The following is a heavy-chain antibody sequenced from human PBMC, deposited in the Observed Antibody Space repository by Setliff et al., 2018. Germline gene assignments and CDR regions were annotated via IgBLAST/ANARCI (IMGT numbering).Heavy chain of an antibody. Sequence: ASVKVSCKVSGYTLTELSMHWVRQAPGQGLEWVGIINPSGGSTSYAQKFQGRVTMTRDTSTSTVYMELNSLKSEDTAVYYCARVGYCDGPTCYPFDYWGPGTLVTVSS. CDR1: GYTLTELS. D-gene: IGHD2-2*01. J-gene: IGHJ4*02. V-gene: IGHV1-46*03. CDR2: INPSGGST. CDR3: ARVGYCDGPTCYPFDY.